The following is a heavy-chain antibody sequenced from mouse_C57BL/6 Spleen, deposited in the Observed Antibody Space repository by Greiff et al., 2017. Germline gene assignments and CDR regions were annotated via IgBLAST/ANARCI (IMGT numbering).Heavy chain of an antibody. J-gene: IGHJ1*03. CDR1: GYSITSGYY. CDR3: AREGASQGYFEG. V-gene: IGHV3-6*01. D-gene: IGHD6-1*01. CDR2: ISYDGSN. Sequence: VQLKESGPGLVKPSQSLSLTCSVTGYSITSGYYWNWIRQFPGNKLEWMGYISYDGSNNYNPSLKNRISITRDTSKNQFFLKLNSVTTEDTATYYCAREGASQGYFEGWGTGTTVTVSS.